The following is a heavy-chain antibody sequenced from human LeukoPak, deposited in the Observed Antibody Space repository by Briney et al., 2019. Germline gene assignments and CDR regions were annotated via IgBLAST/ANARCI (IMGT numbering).Heavy chain of an antibody. V-gene: IGHV3-7*01. CDR1: VFTFRNYA. Sequence: SGGSLRLSCAASVFTFRNYAMSWVRQAPGKGLEWVANIKQDGSEKYYVDSVKGRFTISRDNAKNSLYLQMNSLRAEDTAVYYCARVKYYDFWSGLVSIFDYWGQGTLVTVSS. CDR2: IKQDGSEK. D-gene: IGHD3-3*01. J-gene: IGHJ4*02. CDR3: ARVKYYDFWSGLVSIFDY.